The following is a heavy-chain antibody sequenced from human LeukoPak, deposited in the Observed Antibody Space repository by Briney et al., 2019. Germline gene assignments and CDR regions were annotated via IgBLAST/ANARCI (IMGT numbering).Heavy chain of an antibody. CDR2: ISGSGGST. Sequence: GGALRLSCAASGFTFCSYAMSLGRQAPGKGLEWVSGISGSGGSTYYADSVKGRFTISRDNSKNTLYLQMNSLRAEDTAVYYCAKDGSGSHYPLLYWGQGTLVTVSS. D-gene: IGHD3-10*01. CDR3: AKDGSGSHYPLLY. V-gene: IGHV3-23*01. CDR1: GFTFCSYA. J-gene: IGHJ4*02.